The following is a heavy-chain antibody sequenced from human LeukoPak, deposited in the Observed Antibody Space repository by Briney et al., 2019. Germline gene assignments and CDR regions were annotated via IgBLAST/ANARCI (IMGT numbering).Heavy chain of an antibody. CDR1: GFTFSNAW. V-gene: IGHV3-15*01. CDR2: TKSQTDGGTT. J-gene: IGHJ4*02. Sequence: GESLRLSCAASGFTFSNAWMSWVRQAPGKGLEWVGRTKSQTDGGTTEYASAVKGRFTISRDDSKSTLFLQMNSLKTEDTAIYYCTTYTSGSSYYWGQGTLVTVSS. D-gene: IGHD1-26*01. CDR3: TTYTSGSSYY.